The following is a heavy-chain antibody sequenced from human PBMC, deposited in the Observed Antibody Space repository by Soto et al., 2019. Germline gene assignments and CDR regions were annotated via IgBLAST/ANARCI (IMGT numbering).Heavy chain of an antibody. CDR3: TKEMGSSMPFES. CDR2: MSYDGRNE. CDR1: GYTFSRFG. J-gene: IGHJ4*02. V-gene: IGHV3-30*18. D-gene: IGHD2-2*01. Sequence: ESGGDAVHPGRALRLSCVGSGYTFSRFGMHWVRQAPGKGLEWVAVMSYDGRNENYADSVKGRFTISRDHSKNTLYLQMNSLRAEDTAMYYCTKEMGSSMPFESWGQGTLVTVSS.